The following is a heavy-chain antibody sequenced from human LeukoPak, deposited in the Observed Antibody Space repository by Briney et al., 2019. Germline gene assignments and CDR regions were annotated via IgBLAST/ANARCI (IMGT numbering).Heavy chain of an antibody. CDR3: GRVAGGGAFDI. D-gene: IGHD3-10*01. J-gene: IGHJ3*02. CDR1: GYSISSGYY. V-gene: IGHV4-38-2*02. Sequence: PSETLSLTCTASGYSISSGYYWGWIRQPPGKGLEWIGSIYHSGSTYYNPSLKSRVTISVDTSKNQFSLKLSSVTAADTALYYCGRVAGGGAFDIWGQGTMVTVSS. CDR2: IYHSGST.